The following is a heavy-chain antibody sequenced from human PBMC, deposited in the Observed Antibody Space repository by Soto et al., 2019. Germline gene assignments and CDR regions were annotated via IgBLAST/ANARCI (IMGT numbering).Heavy chain of an antibody. CDR1: GFTFSDDY. Sequence: QVQLVESGGGLVKPGESLRLSCAASGFTFSDDYMSWIRQAPGKGLEWVSYISGGGGYTNYADSVKGRFTISRDNARNSLYLQMNSLRAEDTAVYYCARGKKVGNTGHYFDHWGQGILVTVSS. V-gene: IGHV3-11*06. CDR2: ISGGGGYT. J-gene: IGHJ4*02. D-gene: IGHD1-26*01. CDR3: ARGKKVGNTGHYFDH.